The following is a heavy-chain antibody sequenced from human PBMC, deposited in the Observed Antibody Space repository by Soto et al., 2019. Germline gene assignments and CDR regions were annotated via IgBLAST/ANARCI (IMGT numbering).Heavy chain of an antibody. V-gene: IGHV4-39*07. CDR2: IYYSGST. J-gene: IGHJ6*02. CDR1: GGSISSSSYY. Sequence: SETLSLTCTFSGGSISSSSYYCGWIRHPPGKGLHCIWSIYYSGSTNYNPSLKSRVTISVDTSKNQFSLKLSSVTAADTAVYYCARIPLNYDFWSGPYFHYYYYGMDVWGQGTTVTVSS. CDR3: ARIPLNYDFWSGPYFHYYYYGMDV. D-gene: IGHD3-3*01.